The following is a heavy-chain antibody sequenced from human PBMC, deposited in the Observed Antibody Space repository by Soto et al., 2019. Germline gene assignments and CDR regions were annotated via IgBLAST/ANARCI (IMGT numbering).Heavy chain of an antibody. CDR2: INHSGST. CDR1: GGSFSGYY. J-gene: IGHJ4*02. D-gene: IGHD2-8*02. Sequence: QVQLQQWGAGLLKPSETLSLTCAVYGGSFSGYYWTWIRQPPGTGLEWIGEINHSGSTNYNPSLKSRVTLSVATSKNQSSLELTSVTAADTAVYYCARNKITGLFDYWGQGTLVTVSS. V-gene: IGHV4-34*01. CDR3: ARNKITGLFDY.